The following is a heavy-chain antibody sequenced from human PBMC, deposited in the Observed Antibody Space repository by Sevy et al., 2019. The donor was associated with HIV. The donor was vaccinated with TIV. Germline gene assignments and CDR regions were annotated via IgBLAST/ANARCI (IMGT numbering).Heavy chain of an antibody. D-gene: IGHD3-22*01. CDR3: AKPTLANPYDSSGYYYFDAFDI. V-gene: IGHV3-23*01. CDR1: GFTFSSYA. CDR2: ISGSGGST. J-gene: IGHJ3*02. Sequence: GGSLRLSCAASGFTFSSYAISWVRQAPGKGLEWVSAISGSGGSTYYADSVKGRFTISRDNSKNTLYLQMNSLRAEDTAVYYCAKPTLANPYDSSGYYYFDAFDIWGQGTMVTVS.